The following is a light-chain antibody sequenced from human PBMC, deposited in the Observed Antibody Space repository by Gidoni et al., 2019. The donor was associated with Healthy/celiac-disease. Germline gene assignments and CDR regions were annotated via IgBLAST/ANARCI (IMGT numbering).Light chain of an antibody. CDR2: AAS. V-gene: IGKV1-6*01. CDR1: QGIRND. Sequence: AIQMTQSPSSLSASVGDRVTITCRASQGIRNDLGWYQQKPGKAPKLLIYAASSLPSGVPSRFSGSGSGTDFTLTLRSLQPEDFATSFCLQDYNYPSTFXQXTKVEIK. J-gene: IGKJ1*01. CDR3: LQDYNYPST.